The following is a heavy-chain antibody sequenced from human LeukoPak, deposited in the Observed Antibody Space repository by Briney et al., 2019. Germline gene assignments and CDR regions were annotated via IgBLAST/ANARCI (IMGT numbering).Heavy chain of an antibody. J-gene: IGHJ4*02. Sequence: SETLSLTCTVSGGSISSGGFYWGWIRQPPGKGLEWIGSIYYTGSTYYNPSLKSRVTISVDTSKNQVFLKLSSVTAADTAVYYCARTHSGTYYGFDYWGQGTLVTVSS. CDR3: ARTHSGTYYGFDY. D-gene: IGHD1-26*01. CDR1: GGSISSGGFY. CDR2: IYYTGST. V-gene: IGHV4-39*01.